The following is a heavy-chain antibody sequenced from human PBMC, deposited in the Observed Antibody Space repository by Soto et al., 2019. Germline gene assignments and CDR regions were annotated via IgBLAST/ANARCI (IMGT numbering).Heavy chain of an antibody. CDR1: GYTVTNYW. V-gene: IGHV5-51*01. Sequence: GESLKISCKASGYTVTNYWIAWVRQMPGKGLEWMGIIYPGDSDTRYSPSFQGQVTISADKSVSTAYLHWSSLKASDTAMYYCARHLGYCSSSSCSSDFDYWGLGTPVTVSS. J-gene: IGHJ4*02. D-gene: IGHD2-2*01. CDR3: ARHLGYCSSSSCSSDFDY. CDR2: IYPGDSDT.